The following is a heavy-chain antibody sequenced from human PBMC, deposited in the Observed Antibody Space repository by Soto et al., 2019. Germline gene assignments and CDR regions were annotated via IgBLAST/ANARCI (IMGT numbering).Heavy chain of an antibody. J-gene: IGHJ4*02. V-gene: IGHV3-74*01. Sequence: GGSLRLSCAASGFTFSSYWMHWVRQAPGKGLVWVSRINSDGSSTSYADSVKGRFTISRDNAKDTLDLQMNSLRAEDTAVYYCARASSSGWNDPIDYWGQGTLVTVSS. CDR2: INSDGSST. CDR3: ARASSSGWNDPIDY. CDR1: GFTFSSYW. D-gene: IGHD6-19*01.